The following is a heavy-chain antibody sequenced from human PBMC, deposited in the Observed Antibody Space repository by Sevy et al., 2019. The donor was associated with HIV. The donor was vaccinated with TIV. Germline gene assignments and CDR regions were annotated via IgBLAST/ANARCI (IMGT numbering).Heavy chain of an antibody. CDR1: GYTFTSYG. V-gene: IGHV1-18*01. CDR2: ISAYNGNT. CDR3: AREWGTRDPQQLVVRDDAFDI. Sequence: ASVKVSCKASGYTFTSYGISWVRQAPGQGLEWMGWISAYNGNTNYAQKLQGRVTMTTDTSTSTAYMELRSLRSDDTAVYYCAREWGTRDPQQLVVRDDAFDIWGQGTMVTVSS. J-gene: IGHJ3*02. D-gene: IGHD6-13*01.